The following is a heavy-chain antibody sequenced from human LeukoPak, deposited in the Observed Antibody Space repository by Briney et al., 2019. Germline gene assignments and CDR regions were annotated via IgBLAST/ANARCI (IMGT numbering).Heavy chain of an antibody. CDR3: AKVTKTAYYVDY. J-gene: IGHJ4*02. D-gene: IGHD3-9*01. CDR2: ISGSGGST. V-gene: IGHV3-23*01. CDR1: GFTFSSYA. Sequence: GGSLRLSCAASGFTFSSYAMSWVRQAPGKGLGWVSAISGSGGSTYYADSVKGRFTISRDNSKNTLYLHMNSLRAEDTAVYYCAKVTKTAYYVDYWGQGTLVTVSS.